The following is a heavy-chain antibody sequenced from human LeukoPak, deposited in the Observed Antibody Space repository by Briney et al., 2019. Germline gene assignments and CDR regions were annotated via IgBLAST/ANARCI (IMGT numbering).Heavy chain of an antibody. CDR3: AADSSGWYLGYYFDY. J-gene: IGHJ4*02. Sequence: PSETLSLTCTVSGGSISSSSYYWGWIRQPPGNGLEWIGSMYYSGSTYYNPSLKSRVTISVDTSKNQFSLKLSSVTAADTAVYYCAADSSGWYLGYYFDYWGQGTLVTVSS. CDR1: GGSISSSSYY. D-gene: IGHD6-19*01. V-gene: IGHV4-39*07. CDR2: MYYSGST.